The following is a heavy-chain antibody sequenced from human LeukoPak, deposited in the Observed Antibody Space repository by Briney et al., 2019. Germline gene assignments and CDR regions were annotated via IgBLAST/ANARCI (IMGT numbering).Heavy chain of an antibody. CDR2: FRSKAYGGTT. D-gene: IGHD4-23*01. CDR1: GFPFGDYA. V-gene: IGHV3-49*04. CDR3: AKDPVGRNPPYYFDY. Sequence: PGRSLRLSCTASGFPFGDYAMTWARQPPGKGLGWLGLFRSKAYGGTTEYAASVKGRFTISRDDSKSIAYLQMNSLRAEDTAMYYCAKDPVGRNPPYYFDYWGQGTLVTVSS. J-gene: IGHJ4*02.